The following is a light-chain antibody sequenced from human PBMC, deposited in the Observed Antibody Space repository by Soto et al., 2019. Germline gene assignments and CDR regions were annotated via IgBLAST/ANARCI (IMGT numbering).Light chain of an antibody. CDR1: SSDVGSYNL. J-gene: IGLJ2*01. Sequence: QSALTQPASVSGSPGQSITISCTGTSSDVGSYNLVSWYQQHPGKAPKLMIYEGSKLSSGVSNRCSGSKSGNTASLTISGLQAEDEADYYCCSYAGSSTLVFGGGTKLTVL. CDR2: EGS. V-gene: IGLV2-23*01. CDR3: CSYAGSSTLV.